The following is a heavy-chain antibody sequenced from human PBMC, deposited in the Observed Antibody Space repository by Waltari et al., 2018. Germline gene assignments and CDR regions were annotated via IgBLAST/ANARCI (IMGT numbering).Heavy chain of an antibody. D-gene: IGHD6-13*01. J-gene: IGHJ4*02. CDR2: IYTSGST. CDR3: ARGPLSSSRNFDY. CDR1: GGSIRSGSYY. V-gene: IGHV4-61*09. Sequence: QVQLQESGPGLVKPSQTLSLTCTVSGGSIRSGSYYWSWIRQPAGKGLEWIGYIYTSGSTNYNPSLKSRVTISVDTSKNQFSLKLSSVTAADTAVYYCARGPLSSSRNFDYWGQGTLVTVSS.